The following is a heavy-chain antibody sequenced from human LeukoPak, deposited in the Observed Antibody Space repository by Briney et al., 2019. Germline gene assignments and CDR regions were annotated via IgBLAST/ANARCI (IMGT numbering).Heavy chain of an antibody. CDR1: GFTFSSYA. D-gene: IGHD3-10*01. V-gene: IGHV3-33*08. J-gene: IGHJ4*02. CDR2: IWYDGSNK. CDR3: ARALSKTDY. Sequence: PGGSLRLSCAASGFTFSSYAMSWVRQAPGKGLEWVAVIWYDGSNKYYADSVKGRFTISRDNSKNTLYLQMNCLRAEDTAVYYCARALSKTDYWGQGTLVTVSS.